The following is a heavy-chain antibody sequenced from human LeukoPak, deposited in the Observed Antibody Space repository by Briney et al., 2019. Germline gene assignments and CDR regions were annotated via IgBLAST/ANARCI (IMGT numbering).Heavy chain of an antibody. D-gene: IGHD1-26*01. Sequence: PSETLSLTCTVSGGSISSSSYYWGWIRQPPGKGLEWIGSIYYSGSTYYNPSLKSRVTISVDTSKHPFSLKLSSVTAADTAVYYCARPLSGGVGATYGAFDIWGQGTMVTVSS. CDR1: GGSISSSSYY. J-gene: IGHJ3*02. V-gene: IGHV4-39*01. CDR2: IYYSGST. CDR3: ARPLSGGVGATYGAFDI.